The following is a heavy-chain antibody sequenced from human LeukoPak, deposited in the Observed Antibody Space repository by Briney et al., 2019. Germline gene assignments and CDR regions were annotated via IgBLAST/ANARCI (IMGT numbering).Heavy chain of an antibody. CDR3: ARVYQGSWFDY. Sequence: GGSLRLSCSASGFTFSSYAMHWVRQAPGKGLEYVSAISSNGGSTYYADSVKGRFTISRDNSKNTLYLQMNSLRAEDTAVYYCARVYQGSWFDYWGQGTLVTVSS. CDR2: ISSNGGST. J-gene: IGHJ4*02. V-gene: IGHV3-64*04. CDR1: GFTFSSYA. D-gene: IGHD2-15*01.